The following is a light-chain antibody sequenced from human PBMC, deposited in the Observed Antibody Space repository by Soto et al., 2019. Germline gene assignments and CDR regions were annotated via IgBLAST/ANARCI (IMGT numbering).Light chain of an antibody. V-gene: IGKV4-1*01. J-gene: IGKJ2*01. CDR1: QTLFYGSINWNY. CDR3: QQYYNTPYT. CDR2: WAS. Sequence: DIVMTQSPESLAVSLGERATINCKSSQTLFYGSINWNYLVWYQQQPGQPSKLLISWASTRESGVPDRFSGSGSGTDFTLTISSLQAEDVAVYYCQQYYNTPYTFGQGTKLEIK.